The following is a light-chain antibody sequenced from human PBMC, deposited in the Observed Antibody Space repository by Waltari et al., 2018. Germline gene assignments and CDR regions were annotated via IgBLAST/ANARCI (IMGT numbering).Light chain of an antibody. CDR3: QQYGTSPFT. CDR1: QSVSSSY. J-gene: IGKJ3*01. CDR2: DAS. Sequence: EIVLTQSPGTLSLSPGERATLSCRASQSVSSSYLAWYQQRPGQAPRLLIYDASIRATGIPDKFSGSGSGTDFTITISRLEPEDFAVYYCQQYGTSPFTFGPGTKVDIK. V-gene: IGKV3-20*01.